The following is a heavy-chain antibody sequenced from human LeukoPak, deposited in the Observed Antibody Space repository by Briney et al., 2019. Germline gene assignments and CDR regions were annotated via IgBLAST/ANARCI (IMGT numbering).Heavy chain of an antibody. J-gene: IGHJ4*02. CDR1: GFTFSSYE. CDR2: ISSSGSTI. CDR3: ARPSSSGYYRYYFDY. Sequence: GGSLRLSCAASGFTFSSYEMNWVRQAPGKGLEWVSYISSSGSTIYYADSVKGRFTISRDNAKNSLYLQMNSLRSDDTAVYYCARPSSSGYYRYYFDYWGQGTLVTVSS. D-gene: IGHD3-22*01. V-gene: IGHV3-48*03.